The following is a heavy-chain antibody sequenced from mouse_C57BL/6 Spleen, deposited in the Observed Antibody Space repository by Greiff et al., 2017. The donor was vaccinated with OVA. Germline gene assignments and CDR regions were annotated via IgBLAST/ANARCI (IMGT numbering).Heavy chain of an antibody. D-gene: IGHD2-3*01. J-gene: IGHJ4*01. CDR3: ARHDDGYYEGVGAMDY. V-gene: IGHV2-6-1*01. CDR1: GFSLTSYG. Sequence: VQVVESGPGLVAPSQSLSITCTVSGFSLTSYGVHWVRQPPGKGLEWLVVIWSDGSTTYNSALKSRLSISKDNSKSQVFLKMNSLQTDDTAMYYCARHDDGYYEGVGAMDYWGQGTSVTVSS. CDR2: IWSDGST.